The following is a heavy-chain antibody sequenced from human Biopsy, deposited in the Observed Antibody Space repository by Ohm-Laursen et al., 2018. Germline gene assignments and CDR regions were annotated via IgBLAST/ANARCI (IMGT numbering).Heavy chain of an antibody. CDR1: SYTFTDYN. CDR2: IDWKTADT. D-gene: IGHD2-8*01. Sequence: ASVSASRKASSYTFTDYNVHWMRQPPGQGLERLGYIDWKTADTNYAPKFQGTVTMTRNTSLSRTYLALGSVRSAGTAIYYCARDPLNGHKHFDYWGQGSPVTVSS. V-gene: IGHV1-2*02. CDR3: ARDPLNGHKHFDY. J-gene: IGHJ4*02.